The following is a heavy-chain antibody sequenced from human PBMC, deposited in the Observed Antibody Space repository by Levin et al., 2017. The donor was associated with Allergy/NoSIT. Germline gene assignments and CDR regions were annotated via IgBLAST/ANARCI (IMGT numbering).Heavy chain of an antibody. CDR2: IWYDGSNK. CDR3: ARDSVVAATLYYYYYMDV. Sequence: GGSLRLSCAASGFTFSSYGMHWVRQAPGKGLEWVAVIWYDGSNKYYADSVKGRFTISRDNSKNTLYLQMNSLRAEDTAVYYCARDSVVAATLYYYYYMDVWGKGTTVTVSS. J-gene: IGHJ6*03. V-gene: IGHV3-33*01. CDR1: GFTFSSYG. D-gene: IGHD2-15*01.